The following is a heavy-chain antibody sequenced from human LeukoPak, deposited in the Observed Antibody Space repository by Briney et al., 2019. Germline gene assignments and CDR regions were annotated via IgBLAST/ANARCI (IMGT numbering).Heavy chain of an antibody. CDR2: INHSGST. J-gene: IGHJ6*04. V-gene: IGHV4-34*01. Sequence: SETLSLTCAVYGGSLSGYYWSWIRQPPGKGLEWIGEINHSGSTNYDPSLKSRVTISVDTSKNQFSLKLSSVTAADTAVYYRARGRGMVRAPMDVWGKGTTVTVSS. D-gene: IGHD3-10*01. CDR1: GGSLSGYY. CDR3: ARGRGMVRAPMDV.